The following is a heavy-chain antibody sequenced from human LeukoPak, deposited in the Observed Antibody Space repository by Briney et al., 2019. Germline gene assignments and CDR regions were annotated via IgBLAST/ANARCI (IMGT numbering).Heavy chain of an antibody. V-gene: IGHV1-69*13. CDR1: GGTFSSYA. CDR3: ARARPYCGGDCYSSYYYYYMDV. CDR2: IIPIFGTA. Sequence: SVKVSCKASGGTFSSYAISWVRQAPGQGLEWMGGIIPIFGTANYAQKFQGRVTITADESTSTAYMELSSLRSEDTAVYYCARARPYCGGDCYSSYYYYYMDVWGKGTTVTISS. J-gene: IGHJ6*03. D-gene: IGHD2-21*02.